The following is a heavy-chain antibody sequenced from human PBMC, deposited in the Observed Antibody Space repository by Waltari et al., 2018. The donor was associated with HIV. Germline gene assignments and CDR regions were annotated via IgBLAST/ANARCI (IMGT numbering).Heavy chain of an antibody. D-gene: IGHD2-15*01. J-gene: IGHJ5*02. CDR1: GGTFSSYA. V-gene: IGHV1-69*12. Sequence: QVQLVQSGAEVKKPGSSVKVSCKASGGTFSSYAISWVRQAPGQGLEWMGGIIPIFGTANYAQKFQGRVTITADESTSTAYMELSSLRSEDTAVYYCARIDCSGGSCYPYNWFDPWGQGTLVTVSS. CDR2: IIPIFGTA. CDR3: ARIDCSGGSCYPYNWFDP.